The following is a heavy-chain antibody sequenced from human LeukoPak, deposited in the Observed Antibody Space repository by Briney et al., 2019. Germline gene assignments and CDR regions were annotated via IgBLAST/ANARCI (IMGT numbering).Heavy chain of an antibody. Sequence: SETLSLTCTVSGGSISSYYWSWIRQPPGKGLEWIGYIYYSGTTNYNPSLKSRVTISVDTSKNQFSLKLSSVTAADTAVYYCARERGRSYGSVPYYYFYMDVWGKGTTVTVSS. CDR1: GGSISSYY. J-gene: IGHJ6*03. V-gene: IGHV4-59*01. CDR3: ARERGRSYGSVPYYYFYMDV. D-gene: IGHD5-18*01. CDR2: IYYSGTT.